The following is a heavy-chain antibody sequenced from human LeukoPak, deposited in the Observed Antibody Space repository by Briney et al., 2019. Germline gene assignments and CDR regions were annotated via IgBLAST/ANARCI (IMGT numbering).Heavy chain of an antibody. J-gene: IGHJ3*02. V-gene: IGHV3-21*01. D-gene: IGHD3-10*01. CDR3: ARGRSITLLRGVAMSDGFDI. CDR1: GFTFTSYG. Sequence: GGSLRLSCTASGFTFTSYGMNWARQAPGKGLEWVSFIDTSGSYIYYGDSLKGRVTISRDNAKNSLYLQMNGLRAEDTAVYYCARGRSITLLRGVAMSDGFDIWGQGVMVTVSS. CDR2: IDTSGSYI.